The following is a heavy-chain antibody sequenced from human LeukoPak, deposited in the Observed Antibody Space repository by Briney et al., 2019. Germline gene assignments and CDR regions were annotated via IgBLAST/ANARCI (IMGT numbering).Heavy chain of an antibody. J-gene: IGHJ4*02. V-gene: IGHV3-23*01. D-gene: IGHD3-10*01. CDR2: ISGSGGST. Sequence: GGSLRLSCAASGFTFSSYAMSWVRQAPGKGLEWVSAISGSGGSTYYADSVKGRFTISRDNSKNTLYLQMNSLRAEDTAVYYCAKVCRPYGNGEYYFDYWGQGTLVTVSS. CDR3: AKVCRPYGNGEYYFDY. CDR1: GFTFSSYA.